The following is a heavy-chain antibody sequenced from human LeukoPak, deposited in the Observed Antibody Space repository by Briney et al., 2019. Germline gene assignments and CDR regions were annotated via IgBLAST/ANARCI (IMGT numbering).Heavy chain of an antibody. Sequence: GGSLRLSCVASGFTFSNYWMSWVRQAPGKGLEWVANIKQDGSEKYYVDSVKGRFTISRDNAKNSLYLQMNSLRAEDTAVYYCTGAGAYYYDSSGSGYWGQGTLVTVSS. J-gene: IGHJ4*02. V-gene: IGHV3-7*01. CDR2: IKQDGSEK. D-gene: IGHD3-22*01. CDR3: TGAGAYYYDSSGSGY. CDR1: GFTFSNYW.